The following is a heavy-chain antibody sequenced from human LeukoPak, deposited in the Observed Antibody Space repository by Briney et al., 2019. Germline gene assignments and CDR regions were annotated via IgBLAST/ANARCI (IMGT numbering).Heavy chain of an antibody. CDR3: ARDLIVVVPAAIEVYYYGMDV. V-gene: IGHV4-34*01. CDR2: INHSGST. Sequence: SETLSLTCAVYGASFSGYYWSWTRQPPGKGLEWIGEINHSGSTNYNPSLKSRVTISVDTSKNQFSLKLSSVTAADTAVYYCARDLIVVVPAAIEVYYYGMDVWGQGTTVTVSS. CDR1: GASFSGYY. J-gene: IGHJ6*02. D-gene: IGHD2-2*02.